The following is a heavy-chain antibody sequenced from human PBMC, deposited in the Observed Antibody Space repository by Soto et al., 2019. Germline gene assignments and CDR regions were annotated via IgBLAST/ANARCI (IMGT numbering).Heavy chain of an antibody. Sequence: GGSLRLSCAASGFTFSSYWMSWVRQAPGKGLEWVANIKQDGSEKYYVDSVKGRFTISRDNAKNSLYLQMNSLRAEDMAVYYCAKCKFGVVIGRGDNWFDPWGQGTLVTVSS. CDR1: GFTFSSYW. CDR2: IKQDGSEK. J-gene: IGHJ5*02. V-gene: IGHV3-7*01. CDR3: AKCKFGVVIGRGDNWFDP. D-gene: IGHD3-3*01.